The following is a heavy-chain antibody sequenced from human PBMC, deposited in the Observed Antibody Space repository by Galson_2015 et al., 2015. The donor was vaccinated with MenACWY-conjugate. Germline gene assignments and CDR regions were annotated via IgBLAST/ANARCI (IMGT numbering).Heavy chain of an antibody. J-gene: IGHJ4*02. Sequence: SLRLSCAASGFTFSTYGMSWVRQPPGRGLEWVSAITGRDDTTYYADSVKGRFNISRDNSKNTLYLQMNSLRAEETAVYYCATMNGYFEYWGQGTLVTVSS. CDR1: GFTFSTYG. CDR3: ATMNGYFEY. D-gene: IGHD2-8*01. V-gene: IGHV3-23*01. CDR2: ITGRDDTT.